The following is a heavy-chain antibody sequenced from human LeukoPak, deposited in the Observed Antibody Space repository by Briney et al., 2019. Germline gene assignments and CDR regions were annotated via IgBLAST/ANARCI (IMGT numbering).Heavy chain of an antibody. J-gene: IGHJ4*02. Sequence: GGSLRLSCAASGFIFTNYFMSWVRQAPGKGLEWVASIKHDGSEKYYVDSVRGRFTISRNNTMNSLYLQMSSLRAEDTAVYYCATDRGWRTSGYYLYYFEYWGQGTLVTFSS. CDR1: GFIFTNYF. D-gene: IGHD3-3*01. CDR2: IKHDGSEK. V-gene: IGHV3-7*01. CDR3: ATDRGWRTSGYYLYYFEY.